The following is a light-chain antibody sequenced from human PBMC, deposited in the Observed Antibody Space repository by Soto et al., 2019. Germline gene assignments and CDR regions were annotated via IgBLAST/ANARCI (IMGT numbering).Light chain of an antibody. J-gene: IGKJ5*01. CDR3: QLYDDSPLYT. CDR1: ERVDGRY. V-gene: IGKV3-20*01. CDR2: GAT. Sequence: DIVLTQSPGILSLSPGERATLSCRATERVDGRYLAWYQQKPGQAPRLLIYGATRRATGIPDRFSGSASGTDFTLTISRVEPEDFVVYYCQLYDDSPLYTFGQGTRLEI.